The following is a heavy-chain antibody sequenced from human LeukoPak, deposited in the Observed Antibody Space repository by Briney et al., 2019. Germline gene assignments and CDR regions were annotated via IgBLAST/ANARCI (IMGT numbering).Heavy chain of an antibody. CDR1: GYTFTSYY. J-gene: IGHJ6*02. V-gene: IGHV1-46*01. CDR3: ARGESGSLLWFGEFPYYYYGMDV. CDR2: INPSGGST. D-gene: IGHD3-10*01. Sequence: ASVKVSCTASGYTFTSYYMHWVRQAPGQGLEWMGIINPSGGSTSYAQKFQGRVTMTRDTSTSTVYMELSSLRSEDTAVYYCARGESGSLLWFGEFPYYYYGMDVWGQGTTVTVSS.